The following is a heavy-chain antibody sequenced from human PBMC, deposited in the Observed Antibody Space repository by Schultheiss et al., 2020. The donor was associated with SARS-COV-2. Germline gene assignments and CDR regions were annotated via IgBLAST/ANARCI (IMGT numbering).Heavy chain of an antibody. CDR3: ARGQYDSSGYYHF. V-gene: IGHV3-21*01. Sequence: GGSLRLSCAASGFTFSSYSMNWVRQAPGKGLEWVSSISSSSSYIYYADSVKGRFTISRDNSKNTLYLQMGSLRAEDMAVYYCARGQYDSSGYYHFWGQGTLVTVSS. D-gene: IGHD3-22*01. J-gene: IGHJ4*02. CDR1: GFTFSSYS. CDR2: ISSSSSYI.